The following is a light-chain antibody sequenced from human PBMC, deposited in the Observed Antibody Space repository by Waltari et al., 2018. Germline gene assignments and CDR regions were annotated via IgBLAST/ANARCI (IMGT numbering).Light chain of an antibody. CDR2: NVI. V-gene: IGLV2-14*03. CDR1: SSDVGIYNF. CDR3: SSFSSGSTPVV. J-gene: IGLJ2*01. Sequence: QSVLTQPASVSGSPGQSITISCTGTSSDVGIYNFVSWYQQHPGKAPKLIIFNVINRPSGVSIRFSGSKSGNTASLTISGLQAEDEADFYCSSFSSGSTPVVFGGGTMLTVL.